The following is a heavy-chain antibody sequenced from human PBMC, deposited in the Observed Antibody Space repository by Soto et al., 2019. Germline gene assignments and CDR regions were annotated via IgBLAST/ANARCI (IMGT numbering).Heavy chain of an antibody. CDR3: ERGQEMATITNYFYYGMDV. V-gene: IGHV1-2*02. J-gene: IGHJ6*02. D-gene: IGHD5-12*01. CDR2: INPNSGGT. Sequence: GASVQVSCKASGYTFTGYYMHWLRHAPGQGLVWMGWINPNSGGTNYAQKFQGRVTMTRDTCISTAYMELSRLRSDDKAVYYCERGQEMATITNYFYYGMDVWGQGTTVTVSS. CDR1: GYTFTGYY.